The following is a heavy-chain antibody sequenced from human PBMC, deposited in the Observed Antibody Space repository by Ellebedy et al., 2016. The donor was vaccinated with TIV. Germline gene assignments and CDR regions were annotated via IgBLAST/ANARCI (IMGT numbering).Heavy chain of an antibody. CDR3: AKEPPRSWTEELDS. J-gene: IGHJ4*02. Sequence: GESLKISCAVSGFNFRFYVVSWVRQAPGKGLEWVASVSGSGESTDYADSVEGRFTISRDNSKNTVYLQMNSLIAEDTAVYYCAKEPPRSWTEELDSWGQGTQVTVSS. D-gene: IGHD3/OR15-3a*01. CDR2: VSGSGEST. V-gene: IGHV3-23*01. CDR1: GFNFRFYV.